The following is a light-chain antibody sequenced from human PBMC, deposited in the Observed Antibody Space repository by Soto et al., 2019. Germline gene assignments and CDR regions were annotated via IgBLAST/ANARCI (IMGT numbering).Light chain of an antibody. Sequence: DTLLTPSPGTLSLSPGERATLFCRVSPSISSSYLAWYQQKTGQAPRLLIYGASSRATGIPDRFSGSGSGTDFTLTISRLEPEDFAVYYCHQYDSWTFGQGTKVDI. CDR2: GAS. CDR3: HQYDSWT. V-gene: IGKV3-20*01. J-gene: IGKJ1*01. CDR1: PSISSSY.